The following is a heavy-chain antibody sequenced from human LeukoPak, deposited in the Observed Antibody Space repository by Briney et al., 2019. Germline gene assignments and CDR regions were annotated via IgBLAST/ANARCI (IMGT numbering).Heavy chain of an antibody. CDR2: IYTSGST. D-gene: IGHD3-22*01. CDR3: AREREGYYDSSGADAFDI. J-gene: IGHJ3*02. CDR1: GGSISSCY. Sequence: PSETLSLTCTVSGGSISSCYWSWIRQPAGKGLEWIGRIYTSGSTNYNPSLKSRVTMSVDTSKNQFSLKLSSVTAADTAVYYCAREREGYYDSSGADAFDIWGQGTMVTVSS. V-gene: IGHV4-4*07.